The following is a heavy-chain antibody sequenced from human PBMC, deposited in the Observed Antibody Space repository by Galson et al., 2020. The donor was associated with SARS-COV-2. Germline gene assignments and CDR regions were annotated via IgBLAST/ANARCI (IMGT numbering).Heavy chain of an antibody. Sequence: SQTLSLTCTASGGSVSRSSSHWGWIRQPPGKGLEWIGRNPYSGSTFYNPSLKSRVTISIDTSKNQFSLKLSSVTAADTAVYYCARVPNAEIDPWGQGTLVTVSS. J-gene: IGHJ5*02. CDR1: GGSVSRSSSH. V-gene: IGHV4-39*07. CDR2: NPYSGST. CDR3: ARVPNAEIDP. D-gene: IGHD1-1*01.